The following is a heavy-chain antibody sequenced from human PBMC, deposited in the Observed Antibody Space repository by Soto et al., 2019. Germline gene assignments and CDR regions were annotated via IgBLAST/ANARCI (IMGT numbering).Heavy chain of an antibody. CDR3: ARDXLSDGYNLPYYYYGMDV. J-gene: IGHJ6*02. CDR2: IIPIFGTA. CDR1: GGTFSSYA. D-gene: IGHD2-21*01. V-gene: IGHV1-69*13. Sequence: GASVKVSCKASGGTFSSYAISWVRQAPGQGLEWMGGIIPIFGTANYAQKFQGRVTITADESTSTAYMELSSLRSEDTAVYYCARDXLSDGYNLPYYYYGMDVWGQGTTVTVSS.